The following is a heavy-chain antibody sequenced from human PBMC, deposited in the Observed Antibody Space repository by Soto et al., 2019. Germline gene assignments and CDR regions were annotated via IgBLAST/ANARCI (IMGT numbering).Heavy chain of an antibody. CDR1: GFTFSSYG. J-gene: IGHJ4*02. D-gene: IGHD6-19*01. CDR3: ARESIAVAGTGFDY. V-gene: IGHV3-33*01. CDR2: IWYDGSNK. Sequence: PGGSLRLSCAASGFTFSSYGMHWVRQAPGKGLEWVAVIWYDGSNKYYADSVKGRFTISRDNSKNTLYLQMNSLRAEDTAVYYCARESIAVAGTGFDYWGQGTLVTVSS.